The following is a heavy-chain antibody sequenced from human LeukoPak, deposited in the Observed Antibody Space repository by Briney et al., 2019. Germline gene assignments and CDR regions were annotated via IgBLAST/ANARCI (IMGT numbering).Heavy chain of an antibody. D-gene: IGHD3-10*01. CDR3: ARERKDYGSGSYYTDY. CDR1: GFTVSSNY. Sequence: GGSLRLSCAASGFTVSSNYMSWVRQAPGKGLEWVSVIYSGGGTYYADSVKGRFTISRDNSKNTLYLQMNSLRAEDTAVYYCARERKDYGSGSYYTDYWGQGTLVTVSS. V-gene: IGHV3-53*01. J-gene: IGHJ4*02. CDR2: IYSGGGT.